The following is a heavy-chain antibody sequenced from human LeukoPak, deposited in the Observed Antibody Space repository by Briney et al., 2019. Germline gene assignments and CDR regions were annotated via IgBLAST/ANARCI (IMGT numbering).Heavy chain of an antibody. Sequence: PGGSLRLSCAASGFTFSSYWMHWVRQAPGKGLVWVSRINSDGSSTSYADSVKGRFTISRDNAKNTLYLQMNSLRAEDTAVYYCARGRGYSYGGRFDYWGQGTLVTVSS. CDR1: GFTFSSYW. J-gene: IGHJ4*02. V-gene: IGHV3-74*01. D-gene: IGHD5-18*01. CDR2: INSDGSST. CDR3: ARGRGYSYGGRFDY.